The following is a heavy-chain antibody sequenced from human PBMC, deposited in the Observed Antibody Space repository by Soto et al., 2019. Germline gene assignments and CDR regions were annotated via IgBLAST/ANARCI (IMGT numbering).Heavy chain of an antibody. Sequence: PGGSLRLSCAASGFTFNTYGMHWVRQAPGKGLEWVALIWHDASNKYYTDSVMGRFTISRDNSKNTLYLHMSSLRAEDTAVYYCARGWSGFYYLGHWLDPWGQGTLVTVSS. CDR2: IWHDASNK. D-gene: IGHD3-3*01. J-gene: IGHJ5*02. CDR3: ARGWSGFYYLGHWLDP. CDR1: GFTFNTYG. V-gene: IGHV3-33*01.